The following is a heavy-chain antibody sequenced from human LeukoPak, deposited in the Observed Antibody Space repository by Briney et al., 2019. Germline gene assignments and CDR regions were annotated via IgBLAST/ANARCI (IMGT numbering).Heavy chain of an antibody. D-gene: IGHD6-6*01. Sequence: ASVKVSCKASGYTFTSYYMHWVRQAPGQGLEWMGIINPSGGSTSYAQKFQGRVTMARDTSTSTVYMELSSLRSEDTAVYYCARDDASRYFDLWGRGTLVTVSS. CDR3: ARDDASRYFDL. CDR2: INPSGGST. CDR1: GYTFTSYY. J-gene: IGHJ2*01. V-gene: IGHV1-46*01.